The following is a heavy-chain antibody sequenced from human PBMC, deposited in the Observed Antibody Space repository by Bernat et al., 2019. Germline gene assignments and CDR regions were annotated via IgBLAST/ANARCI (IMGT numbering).Heavy chain of an antibody. CDR2: ISYDGSNK. V-gene: IGHV3-30-3*01. CDR3: ARGEYYDSSGYSADY. CDR1: GFTFSSYA. Sequence: QVQLVESGGGVVQPGRSLRLSCAASGFTFSSYAMHWVRQAPGKGLEWVAVISYDGSNKYYADSVKGRFTISRDNSKNTLYLQMNSLRAEDTAVYYCARGEYYDSSGYSADYWGQGTLVTVSS. J-gene: IGHJ4*02. D-gene: IGHD3-22*01.